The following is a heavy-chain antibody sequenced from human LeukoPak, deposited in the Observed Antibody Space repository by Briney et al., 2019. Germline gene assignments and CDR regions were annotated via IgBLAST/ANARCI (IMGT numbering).Heavy chain of an antibody. V-gene: IGHV4-4*07. CDR1: GGSISSYY. D-gene: IGHD1-7*01. Sequence: SETLSLTCTVSGGSISSYYWSWIRQPAGKGLEWIGRIYTSGSTNYNPSLKSRVTMSVDTSKNQFSLKLSSVTAADTAVYYCARVAGYNWNYVPYYYYMDVWGKGTTVTVSS. CDR2: IYTSGST. J-gene: IGHJ6*03. CDR3: ARVAGYNWNYVPYYYYMDV.